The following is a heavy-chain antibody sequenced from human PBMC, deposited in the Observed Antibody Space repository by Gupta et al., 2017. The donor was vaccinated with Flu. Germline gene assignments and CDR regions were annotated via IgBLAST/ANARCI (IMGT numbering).Heavy chain of an antibody. J-gene: IGHJ6*02. D-gene: IGHD6-13*01. CDR3: ARDRGYHYYYYDIDV. V-gene: IGHV1-2*02. CDR2: INPNSGGT. Sequence: MHWMRQAPGQGLEWMGWINPNSGGTNYAQKFQGRVTMTRDTSISTAYMELSRLRSDDTAVYYCARDRGYHYYYYDIDVWGQGTTVTVSS.